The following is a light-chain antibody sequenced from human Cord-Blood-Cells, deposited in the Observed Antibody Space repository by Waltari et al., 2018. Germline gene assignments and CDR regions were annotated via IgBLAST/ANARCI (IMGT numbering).Light chain of an antibody. Sequence: QSALTQPASVSGSPGQSITISCTGTSSDVGRYNPVSWYQQHPGKAPKLMIYEGSKRPSGVSNRFSGSKSGNTASLTISGLQAEDEADYYCCSYAGSSTFEVFGGGTKLTVL. V-gene: IGLV2-23*03. CDR2: EGS. CDR3: CSYAGSSTFEV. J-gene: IGLJ2*01. CDR1: SSDVGRYNP.